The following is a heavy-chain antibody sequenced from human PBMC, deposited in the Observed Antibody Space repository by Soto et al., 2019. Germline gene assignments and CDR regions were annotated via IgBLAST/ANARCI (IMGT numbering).Heavy chain of an antibody. CDR2: ISGSGGST. D-gene: IGHD3-22*01. J-gene: IGHJ5*02. CDR1: GLTFSSYA. V-gene: IGHV3-23*01. Sequence: GVSLRLSCAASGLTFSSYAMSWVRQAPGKGLEWVSAISGSGGSTYYADSVKGRFTISRDNSKNTLYLQMNSLRAEDTAVYYCAKDPYEQPGWFDPWGKGTLVTVSS. CDR3: AKDPYEQPGWFDP.